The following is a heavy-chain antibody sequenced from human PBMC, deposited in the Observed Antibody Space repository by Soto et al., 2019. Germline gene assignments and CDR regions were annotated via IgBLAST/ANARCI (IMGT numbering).Heavy chain of an antibody. CDR2: INPSGGST. D-gene: IGHD6-13*01. CDR3: ARDAIAAAARRGFDP. CDR1: GYTFTSYY. V-gene: IGHV1-46*01. J-gene: IGHJ5*02. Sequence: QVQLVQSGAEVKKPGASVKVSCKASGYTFTSYYMHWVRQAPGQGLEWMGIINPSGGSTSYAQKFQGRVTMTRDTSTSTVYMELSSLRSEDTAVYYCARDAIAAAARRGFDPWGQGTLVTVSS.